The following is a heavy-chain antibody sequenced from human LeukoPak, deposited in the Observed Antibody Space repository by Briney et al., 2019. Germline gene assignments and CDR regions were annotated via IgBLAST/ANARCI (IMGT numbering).Heavy chain of an antibody. CDR2: ISSSSYI. CDR3: GRGQLPDAFDI. D-gene: IGHD1-26*01. V-gene: IGHV3-21*01. CDR1: GFTFSSYS. Sequence: GGSLRLSCAASGFTFSSYSMNWVRQAPWKGLEWVSSISSSSYIYYADSVKGRFTISRDNAKNSLYLQMNSLRAEDTAVYYCGRGQLPDAFDIWGQGTMVTVSS. J-gene: IGHJ3*02.